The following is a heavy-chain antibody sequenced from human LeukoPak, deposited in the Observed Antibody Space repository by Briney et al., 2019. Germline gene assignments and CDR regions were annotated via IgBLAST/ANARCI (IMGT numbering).Heavy chain of an antibody. CDR2: IRYGGSNM. V-gene: IGHV3-30*02. CDR1: GFTFSSYG. Sequence: GGSLRLSCAASGFTFSSYGMHWVRQAPGKGLEWLAFIRYGGSNMFYADSVKGRFTISRDNSKNTLYLQMNSLSADDSAVYYCAKDTALSSNYGSGYMDVWGKGTTVTVSS. D-gene: IGHD4-11*01. J-gene: IGHJ6*03. CDR3: AKDTALSSNYGSGYMDV.